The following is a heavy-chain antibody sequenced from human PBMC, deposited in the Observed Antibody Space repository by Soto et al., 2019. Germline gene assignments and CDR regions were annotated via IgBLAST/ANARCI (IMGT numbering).Heavy chain of an antibody. CDR3: AKTLEWELLGGPDY. D-gene: IGHD1-26*01. CDR1: GYSFTNYG. Sequence: GASVKVSCKASGYSFTNYGLSWLRQAPVQGLEWMGWINASNGNTVYAQKLQGRVTMTTDNSKNTLYLQMNSLRTEDTAVYYCAKTLEWELLGGPDYWGQGTLVTVPQ. CDR2: INASNGNT. V-gene: IGHV1-18*01. J-gene: IGHJ4*02.